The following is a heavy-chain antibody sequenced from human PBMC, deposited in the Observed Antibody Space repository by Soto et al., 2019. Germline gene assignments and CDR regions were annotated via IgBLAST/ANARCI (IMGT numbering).Heavy chain of an antibody. CDR1: GGSISSESFF. V-gene: IGHV4-39*01. J-gene: IGHJ3*02. CDR2: LFYSGYT. CDR3: AREVTAEAFDI. Sequence: QLQMQESGPGLVKPSETLSLTCTVSGGSISSESFFWGWIRQPPGKGLEWIGSLFYSGYTYYNPSLKSRLTMSVDTSKTQFSLRLTSVTAADTAVYYCAREVTAEAFDIWGQGTMVTVSS. D-gene: IGHD2-21*02.